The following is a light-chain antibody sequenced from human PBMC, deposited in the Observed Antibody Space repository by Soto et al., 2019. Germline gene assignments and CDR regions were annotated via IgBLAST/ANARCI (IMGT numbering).Light chain of an antibody. CDR3: QQYGSSPWT. J-gene: IGKJ1*01. CDR1: QSVTNSY. V-gene: IGKV3-20*01. Sequence: EIVLTQSPGTLSLSPGERATLSCRASQSVTNSYLAWYQQKPGQAPRLLIYVASSRATGIPDRFSGSESGTDFTLTISRLEREDFAVYYCQQYGSSPWTFGQGTKVEIK. CDR2: VAS.